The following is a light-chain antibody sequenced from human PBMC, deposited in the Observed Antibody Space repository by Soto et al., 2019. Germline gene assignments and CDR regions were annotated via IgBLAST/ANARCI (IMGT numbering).Light chain of an antibody. Sequence: QSALTQPPSASGSPGQSVTISCTGTSSDVGGYDYVSWFQHHPGKAPKLIIYDVTKRPSGVPDRFSGSKSDNTASLTVSGLQAEDEADYSCTSYAGSKLRVFGGGTKLTVL. J-gene: IGLJ2*01. CDR3: TSYAGSKLRV. CDR1: SSDVGGYDY. V-gene: IGLV2-8*01. CDR2: DVT.